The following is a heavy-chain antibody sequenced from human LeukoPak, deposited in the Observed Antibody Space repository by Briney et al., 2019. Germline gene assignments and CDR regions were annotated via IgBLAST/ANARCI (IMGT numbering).Heavy chain of an antibody. J-gene: IGHJ3*02. D-gene: IGHD3-3*01. CDR1: GFTFDDYA. CDR2: ISWNCGSI. Sequence: GGSLRLSCAASGFTFDDYAMHWVRQAPGKGLEWVSGISWNCGSIGYADSVKGRFTISRDNAKNSLYLQMNSLRAEDTALYYCAKDWSGYHPNDAFDIWGQGTMVTVSS. CDR3: AKDWSGYHPNDAFDI. V-gene: IGHV3-9*01.